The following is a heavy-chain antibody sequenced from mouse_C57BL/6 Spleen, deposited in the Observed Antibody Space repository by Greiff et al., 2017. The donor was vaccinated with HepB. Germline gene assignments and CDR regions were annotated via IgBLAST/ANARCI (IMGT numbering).Heavy chain of an antibody. D-gene: IGHD3-2*02. CDR1: GYTFTDYA. V-gene: IGHV1-15*01. CDR3: TREGLRLRDYYAMDY. J-gene: IGHJ4*01. CDR2: IDPETGGT. Sequence: VQVVESGAELVRPGASVTLSCKASGYTFTDYAMHWVKQTPVHGLEWIGTIDPETGGTAYNHKFKGKSILTADKSSSTAYMELRSLTSEDSAVYYCTREGLRLRDYYAMDYWGQGTSVTVSS.